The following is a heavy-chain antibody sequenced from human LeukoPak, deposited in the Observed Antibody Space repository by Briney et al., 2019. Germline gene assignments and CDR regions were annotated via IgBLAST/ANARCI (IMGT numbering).Heavy chain of an antibody. CDR1: GFTFSSYE. V-gene: IGHV3-48*03. CDR2: INSSGGAT. J-gene: IGHJ4*02. D-gene: IGHD3-9*01. Sequence: GGSLRLSCAASGFTFSSYEMNWVRQAPGKGLEWVSYINSSGGATYYADSVKGRFTISRDDAKNSLYLQMNSLRAEDTAIYYCARRDNDILTGYRDFDYWGQGTLVTVSS. CDR3: ARRDNDILTGYRDFDY.